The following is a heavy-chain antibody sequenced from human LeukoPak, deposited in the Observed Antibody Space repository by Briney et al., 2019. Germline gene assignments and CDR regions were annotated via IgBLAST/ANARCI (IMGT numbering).Heavy chain of an antibody. CDR1: GYTFTSYG. D-gene: IGHD2-21*02. CDR3: ARDFRGGDCYDTSNYYFDY. CDR2: ISAYNGNT. V-gene: IGHV1-18*01. Sequence: ASVKVSCKASGYTFTSYGISWVRQAPGQGLEWMGWISAYNGNTNYAQKLQGRVTMTTDTSTSTAYMELRSLRSDDTAVYYCARDFRGGDCYDTSNYYFDYWGQGTLVTVSS. J-gene: IGHJ4*02.